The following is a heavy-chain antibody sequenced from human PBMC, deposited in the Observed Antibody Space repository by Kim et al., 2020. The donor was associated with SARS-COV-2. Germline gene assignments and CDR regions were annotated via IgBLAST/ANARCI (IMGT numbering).Heavy chain of an antibody. D-gene: IGHD2-8*02. J-gene: IGHJ6*02. V-gene: IGHV3-30*02. Sequence: SVKGRFTISRDNSKNTLYLQMNSLRAEDTAVYYCAKDLTGPQPCYYGMDVWGQGTTVTVSS. CDR3: AKDLTGPQPCYYGMDV.